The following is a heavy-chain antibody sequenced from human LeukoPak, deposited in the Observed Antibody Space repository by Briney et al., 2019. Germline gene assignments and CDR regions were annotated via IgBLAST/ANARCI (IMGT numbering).Heavy chain of an antibody. D-gene: IGHD1-14*01. CDR1: GFTFSRHV. CDR3: AKDLGRNRERPYALDF. V-gene: IGHV3-23*01. Sequence: GGSLRLSCAASGFTFSRHVMSWVRQAPGKGLEWVSGISGSGSSTFYADSVKGWFTISRDNSKNTLYVEMNSLRDEDTAVYYCAKDLGRNRERPYALDFWGQGTMVTVSS. CDR2: ISGSGSST. J-gene: IGHJ3*01.